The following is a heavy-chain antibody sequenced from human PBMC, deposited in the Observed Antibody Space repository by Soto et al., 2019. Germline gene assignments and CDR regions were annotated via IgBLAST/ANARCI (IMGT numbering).Heavy chain of an antibody. J-gene: IGHJ5*02. V-gene: IGHV4-31*03. CDR3: ASYEAPGWFDP. Sequence: TSETLSLTCTVSGGSISSGGYYWSWIRQHPGKGLEWIGYIYYSGSTYYNPSLKSRATISVDTSKNQFSLKLSSVTAADTAVYYCASYEAPGWFDPWGQGTLVTVSS. CDR2: IYYSGST. D-gene: IGHD3-22*01. CDR1: GGSISSGGYY.